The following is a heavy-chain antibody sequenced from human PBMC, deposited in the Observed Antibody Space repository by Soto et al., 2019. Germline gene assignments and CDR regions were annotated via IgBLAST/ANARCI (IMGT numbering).Heavy chain of an antibody. CDR3: ARDHDSSGYHAQRDAFDI. Sequence: QVQLQESGPGLVKPSQTLSLTCTVSGGSISSGDYYWSWIRQPPGKGLEWIGYIDYSESTYYNPSLKSRVTISVDTSKNQFSLKLSSVTAADTAVYYCARDHDSSGYHAQRDAFDIWGQGTMVTVSS. D-gene: IGHD3-22*01. CDR1: GGSISSGDYY. CDR2: IDYSEST. V-gene: IGHV4-30-4*01. J-gene: IGHJ3*02.